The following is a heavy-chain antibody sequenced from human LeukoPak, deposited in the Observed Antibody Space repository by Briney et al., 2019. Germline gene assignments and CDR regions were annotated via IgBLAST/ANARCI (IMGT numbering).Heavy chain of an antibody. J-gene: IGHJ6*03. CDR3: ARGGYCSSTSCYYYYMDV. V-gene: IGHV3-21*01. D-gene: IGHD2-2*01. Sequence: GGSLRLSCAASGFTFSSYSMNWVRQAPGKGLEWVSSISSSSSSYIYYADSVKGRFTIPRDNAKNSLYLQMNSLRAEDTAVYYCARGGYCSSTSCYYYYMDVWGKGTTVTVSS. CDR2: ISSSSSSYI. CDR1: GFTFSSYS.